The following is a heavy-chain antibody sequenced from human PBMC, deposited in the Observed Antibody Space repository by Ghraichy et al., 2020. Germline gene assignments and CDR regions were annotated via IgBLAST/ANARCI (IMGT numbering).Heavy chain of an antibody. J-gene: IGHJ4*02. Sequence: GGSLRLSCAASGFTFSSYAMSWVRQAPGKGLEWVSGISGSGGNTYYADSVKGRFTISRDNSKNTLFLQMNSLRAEDTAVYFCAKDDTSIWYSAFDYWGQGNLVTVSS. CDR1: GFTFSSYA. V-gene: IGHV3-23*01. CDR2: ISGSGGNT. CDR3: AKDDTSIWYSAFDY. D-gene: IGHD2-15*01.